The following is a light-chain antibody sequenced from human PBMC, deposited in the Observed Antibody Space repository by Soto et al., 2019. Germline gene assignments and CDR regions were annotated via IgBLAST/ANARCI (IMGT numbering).Light chain of an antibody. CDR1: SSDVGIYKH. Sequence: QSVLTQPASMSGSPGQSITISCTGTSSDVGIYKHVLWYQQHPGKAPKLIIFEGSERPSGVSNRFSGSKSGNTASLTISGLQAEVEADYYCCSYAGRSTFVFGGGTKLTVL. CDR2: EGS. CDR3: CSYAGRSTFV. V-gene: IGLV2-23*01. J-gene: IGLJ2*01.